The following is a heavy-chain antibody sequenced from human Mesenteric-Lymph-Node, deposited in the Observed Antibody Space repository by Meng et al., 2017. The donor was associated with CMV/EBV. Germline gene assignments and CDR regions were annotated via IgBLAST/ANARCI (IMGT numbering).Heavy chain of an antibody. D-gene: IGHD1-26*01. J-gene: IGHJ6*02. Sequence: GGSLRLSCAASGFTFSTYGMHWVRQFPGKGLEWVAVIWYDGSNKYYADSVKGRFTISRDNSKNTLYLQMNSLRAEDTALYYCVKEYSGSYLRYGMDVWGQGTTVTVSS. V-gene: IGHV3-33*06. CDR1: GFTFSTYG. CDR3: VKEYSGSYLRYGMDV. CDR2: IWYDGSNK.